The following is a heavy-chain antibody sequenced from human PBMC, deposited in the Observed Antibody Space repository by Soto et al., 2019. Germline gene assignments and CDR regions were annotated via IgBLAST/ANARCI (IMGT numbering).Heavy chain of an antibody. Sequence: SETLSLTCTVTGASISSYYWSWIRQPPGKGLEWIGYVYYSGSTNYNPSLKSRVTISVDTSKNQFSLKLSSVTAADTAMYYCARDTTPSLWGQGTLVTVSS. CDR3: ARDTTPSL. V-gene: IGHV4-59*01. D-gene: IGHD1-1*01. CDR2: VYYSGST. CDR1: GASISSYY. J-gene: IGHJ4*02.